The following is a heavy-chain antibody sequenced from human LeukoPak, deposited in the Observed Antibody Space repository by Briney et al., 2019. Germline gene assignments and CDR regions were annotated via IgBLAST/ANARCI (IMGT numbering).Heavy chain of an antibody. J-gene: IGHJ6*02. V-gene: IGHV4-31*03. Sequence: PSQTLSLTCTVSGGSISSGGYYWSWIRQHPGKGLEWIGYIYYSGSTYYNPSLKSRVTISVDTSKNQFSLKLSSVTAADTAVHYCARAIKCPNGEAYYYYYGMDVWGQGTTVTVSS. CDR3: ARAIKCPNGEAYYYYYGMDV. D-gene: IGHD4-17*01. CDR2: IYYSGST. CDR1: GGSISSGGYY.